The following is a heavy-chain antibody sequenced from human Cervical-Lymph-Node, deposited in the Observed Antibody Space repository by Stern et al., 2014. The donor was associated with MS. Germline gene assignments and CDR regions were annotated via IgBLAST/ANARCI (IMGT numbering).Heavy chain of an antibody. D-gene: IGHD5-24*01. CDR1: GFTFGDYA. CDR3: ARGSRGWPQFHIDY. V-gene: IGHV3-49*05. CDR2: TRSKAYGGSP. J-gene: IGHJ4*02. Sequence: VQLVESGGGLVKPGRSLRLSCTASGFTFGDYAISWFRQAPGKGLEWVSFTRSKAYGGSPEYAASGKDRFIISRDDSKRTAYLKMNSLKTEDTGMYYCARGSRGWPQFHIDYGGQGALFPVPS.